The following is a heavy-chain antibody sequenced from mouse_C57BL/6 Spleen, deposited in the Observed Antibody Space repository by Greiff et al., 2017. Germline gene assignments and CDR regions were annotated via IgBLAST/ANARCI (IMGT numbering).Heavy chain of an antibody. J-gene: IGHJ2*01. D-gene: IGHD2-3*01. CDR1: GYTFTSYW. Sequence: QVQLQQPGAELVRPGSSVKLSCKASGYTFTSYWMHWVKQRPIQGLEWIGNIDPSDSETHYNQKFKDKATVTVDKSSSTAYMQLSSLTSEDSAVYYCARSVDGYYDYWGQGTTLTVSS. CDR2: IDPSDSET. CDR3: ARSVDGYYDY. V-gene: IGHV1-52*01.